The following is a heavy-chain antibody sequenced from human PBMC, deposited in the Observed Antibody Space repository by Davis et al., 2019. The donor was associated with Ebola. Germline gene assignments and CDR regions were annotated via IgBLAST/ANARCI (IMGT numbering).Heavy chain of an antibody. V-gene: IGHV4-4*07. D-gene: IGHD6-19*01. CDR3: ARVGRIAVAGTGDSYYYYGMDV. Sequence: PSETLSLTCTVSGGSISSYYWSWIRQPAGKGLEWIGRIYTSGSTNYNPSLKSRVTMSVDTSKNQFSLKLSSVTAADTAVYYCARVGRIAVAGTGDSYYYYGMDVWGQGTTVTVSS. CDR2: IYTSGST. J-gene: IGHJ6*02. CDR1: GGSISSYY.